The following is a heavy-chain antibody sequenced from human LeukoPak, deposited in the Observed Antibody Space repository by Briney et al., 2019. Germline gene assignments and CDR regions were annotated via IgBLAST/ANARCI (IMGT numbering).Heavy chain of an antibody. Sequence: GGSLRLSCAASGFTFDDYAMHWVRQAPGKGLEWVSGISWNSGSIGYADSVKGRFTISRDNAKNSLYLQMNSLRAEDTALYYCAKALGISGSYLSGNSFDIWGQGTMVTVSS. CDR2: ISWNSGSI. CDR1: GFTFDDYA. CDR3: AKALGISGSYLSGNSFDI. J-gene: IGHJ3*02. V-gene: IGHV3-9*01. D-gene: IGHD1-26*01.